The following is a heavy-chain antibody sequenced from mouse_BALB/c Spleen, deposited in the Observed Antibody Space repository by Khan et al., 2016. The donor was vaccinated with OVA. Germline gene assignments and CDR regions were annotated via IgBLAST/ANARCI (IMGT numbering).Heavy chain of an antibody. CDR2: INTYTGEP. J-gene: IGHJ4*01. CDR1: GYTFTNYG. D-gene: IGHD2-10*01. Sequence: QIQLVQSGPELKKPGATVKISCKASGYTFTNYGMNWVKQSPGKALKWMGWINTYTGEPTYADDFKGRFAFSLETSASTAYLQINNLKNEDTATYFGERPPYFCYTRDNWGQGTSVTVSS. CDR3: ERPPYFCYTRDN. V-gene: IGHV9-3-1*01.